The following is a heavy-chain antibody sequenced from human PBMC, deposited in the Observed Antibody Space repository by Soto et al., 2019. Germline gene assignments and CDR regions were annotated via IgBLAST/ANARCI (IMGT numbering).Heavy chain of an antibody. CDR1: GGSISSYY. CDR2: IYYSGST. D-gene: IGHD2-2*02. Sequence: QVQLQESGPGLVKPSETLSLTCTVSGGSISSYYWSWIRQPPGKGLEWIGYIYYSGSTNYNPSLKSRLPSSLDTTNNQLARKLSSLTAADTAVYSCARHNPKYRPFPYWRQGTLVTLSS. V-gene: IGHV4-59*08. CDR3: ARHNPKYRPFPY. J-gene: IGHJ4*02.